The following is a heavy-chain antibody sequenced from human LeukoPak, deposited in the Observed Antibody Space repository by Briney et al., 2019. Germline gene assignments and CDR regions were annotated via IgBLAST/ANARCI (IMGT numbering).Heavy chain of an antibody. CDR2: ISGSGGST. CDR1: GFTFSSYA. D-gene: IGHD3-10*01. Sequence: PGGSLRLSCAASGFTFSSYAMSWVRQAPGKGLEWVSAISGSGGSTYNADSVKGRFTISRDNSKNTLYLQMNSLRAEDTAVYYCAKASRIMVRGVIYFDYWGQGTLVTVSS. CDR3: AKASRIMVRGVIYFDY. V-gene: IGHV3-23*01. J-gene: IGHJ4*02.